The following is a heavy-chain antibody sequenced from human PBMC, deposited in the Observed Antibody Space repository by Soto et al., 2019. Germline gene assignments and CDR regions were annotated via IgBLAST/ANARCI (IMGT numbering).Heavy chain of an antibody. V-gene: IGHV4-59*01. CDR3: ARDRSAYCGGDCYSVSYFDY. D-gene: IGHD2-21*01. CDR1: GGSISSYY. J-gene: IGHJ4*02. Sequence: PSETLSLTCTVSGGSISSYYWSWIRQPPGKGLEWIGYIYYSGSTNYNPSLKSRVTISVDTSKNQFSLKLSSVTAADTAVYYCARDRSAYCGGDCYSVSYFDYWGQGTLVTVSS. CDR2: IYYSGST.